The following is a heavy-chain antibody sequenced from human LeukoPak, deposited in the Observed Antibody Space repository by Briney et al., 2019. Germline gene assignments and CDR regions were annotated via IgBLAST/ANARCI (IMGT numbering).Heavy chain of an antibody. J-gene: IGHJ4*02. CDR1: GFTFSTYT. Sequence: GGSLRLSCAASGFTFSTYTMNWVRQAPGKGLEWVSSITSGSGYIYYADSVKGRFTVSRDNAKNSLYLQMNSLRAEDTAVYYCARDLGPVDYWGQGTLVTVSS. V-gene: IGHV3-21*04. CDR2: ITSGSGYI. CDR3: ARDLGPVDY.